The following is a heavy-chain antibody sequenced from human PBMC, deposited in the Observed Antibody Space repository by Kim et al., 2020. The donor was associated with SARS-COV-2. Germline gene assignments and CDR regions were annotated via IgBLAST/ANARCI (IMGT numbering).Heavy chain of an antibody. CDR3: VRGYAGGPFDL. CDR2: ST. J-gene: IGHJ4*02. V-gene: IGHV3-20*01. Sequence: STGYADSAKGRYTSSRANAKNSLLLQMNSPRAEDTALYHCVRGYAGGPFDLWGQGTLVTVSS. D-gene: IGHD3-16*01.